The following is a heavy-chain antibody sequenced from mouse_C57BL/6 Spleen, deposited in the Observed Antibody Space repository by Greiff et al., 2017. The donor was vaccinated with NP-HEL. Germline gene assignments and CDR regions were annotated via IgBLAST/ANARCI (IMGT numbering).Heavy chain of an antibody. CDR2: ISNLAYSI. CDR3: ARQGVLQEAMDY. D-gene: IGHD2-14*01. CDR1: GFTFSDYG. Sequence: EVKLMESGGGLVQPGGSLKLSCAASGFTFSDYGMAWVRQAPRKGPEWVAFISNLAYSIYYADTVTGRFTISRENAKNTLYLEMSSLRSEDTAMYYCARQGVLQEAMDYWGQGTSVTVSS. J-gene: IGHJ4*01. V-gene: IGHV5-15*01.